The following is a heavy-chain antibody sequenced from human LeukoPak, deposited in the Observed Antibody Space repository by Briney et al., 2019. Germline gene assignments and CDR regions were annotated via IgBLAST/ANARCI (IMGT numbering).Heavy chain of an antibody. J-gene: IGHJ4*02. V-gene: IGHV3-7*03. CDR2: IKEDGSTK. CDR1: EFTFSNIW. CDR3: ASAGIDGSRIYLLY. Sequence: GGSLRLSCAASEFTFSNIWMSWVRLAPGKGLEWLANIKEDGSTKYYVDSVKGRFTISRDNAKNSLFLQMNSLRAEDTAIYYCASAGIDGSRIYLLYWGQGTLVTVSS. D-gene: IGHD3-10*01.